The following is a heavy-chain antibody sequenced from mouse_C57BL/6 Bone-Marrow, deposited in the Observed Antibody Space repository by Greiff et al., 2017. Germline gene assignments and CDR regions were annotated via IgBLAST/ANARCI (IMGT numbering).Heavy chain of an antibody. D-gene: IGHD2-4*01. J-gene: IGHJ3*01. CDR2: IDPETGGT. CDR1: GYTFTDYE. CDR3: TKCSCNDYGSWFAY. V-gene: IGHV1-15*01. Sequence: QVQLKQSGAELVRPGASVTLSCKASGYTFTDYEMHWVKQKPVHGLEWIGAIDPETGGTAYNQKFKGKAILTAEQSSSTAYMELRSLTSEDSAVYYCTKCSCNDYGSWFAYWGQGTLVTVSA.